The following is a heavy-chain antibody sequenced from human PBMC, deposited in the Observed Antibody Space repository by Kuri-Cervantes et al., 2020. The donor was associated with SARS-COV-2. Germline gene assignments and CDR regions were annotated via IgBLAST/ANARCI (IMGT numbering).Heavy chain of an antibody. Sequence: ASVKVSCKASGYTFTSYGISWVRQAPGQGLEWMGWISAYNGNTNYAQKPQGRVTMTTDTSTSTAYMELRSLRSDDTAVYYCARGGSGGSCYSCWYFDLWGRGTLVTVSS. CDR1: GYTFTSYG. CDR3: ARGGSGGSCYSCWYFDL. J-gene: IGHJ2*01. CDR2: ISAYNGNT. V-gene: IGHV1-18*01. D-gene: IGHD2-15*01.